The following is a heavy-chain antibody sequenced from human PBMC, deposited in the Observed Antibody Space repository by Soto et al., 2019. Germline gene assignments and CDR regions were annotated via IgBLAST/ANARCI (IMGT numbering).Heavy chain of an antibody. Sequence: QVQLVQSGAEVKKPGSSVKVSCKASGGTFSSYAISWVRQAPGQGLEWMGGIIPSFGTANYAQKLQGRVTITADESTSTAYMELSSLRSEDTAVYYCARETYYYDSSGYPFDYWGQGTLVTVSS. J-gene: IGHJ4*02. CDR2: IIPSFGTA. V-gene: IGHV1-69*01. CDR1: GGTFSSYA. CDR3: ARETYYYDSSGYPFDY. D-gene: IGHD3-22*01.